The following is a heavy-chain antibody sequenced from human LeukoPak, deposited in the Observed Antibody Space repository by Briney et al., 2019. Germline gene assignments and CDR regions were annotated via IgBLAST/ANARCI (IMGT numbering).Heavy chain of an antibody. J-gene: IGHJ6*02. D-gene: IGHD3-3*01. CDR2: MNPNSGNT. CDR3: AREEGSITIFGVVKGMDV. Sequence: ASVKVSCKASGYTFTSYDINWVRQATGQGLEWMGWMNPNSGNTGYAQKFQGRVTMTRNPSISTAYMELSSLRSEDTAVYYCAREEGSITIFGVVKGMDVWGQGTTVTVSS. CDR1: GYTFTSYD. V-gene: IGHV1-8*01.